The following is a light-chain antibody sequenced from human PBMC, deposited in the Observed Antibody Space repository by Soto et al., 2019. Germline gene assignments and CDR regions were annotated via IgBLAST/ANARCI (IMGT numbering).Light chain of an antibody. J-gene: IGLJ3*02. CDR2: RNN. CDR3: TAWDDNLTGGV. V-gene: IGLV1-47*01. Sequence: QSVLTQPPSASGTPGQRVTISCSGSSSNIGSNYVYWYQHLPGTAPKLLIYRNNQRPSGVPARFSGSKSGTSASLAISGLRSDDEADYYCTAWDDNLTGGVFGGGTKVTVL. CDR1: SSNIGSNY.